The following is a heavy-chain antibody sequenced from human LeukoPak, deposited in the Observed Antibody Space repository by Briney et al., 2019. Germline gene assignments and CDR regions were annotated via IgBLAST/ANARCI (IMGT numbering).Heavy chain of an antibody. V-gene: IGHV3-7*01. D-gene: IGHD3-16*01. J-gene: IGHJ6*03. CDR3: ARDPTFPNPGYLYHYMDV. CDR1: GFTFSSYG. Sequence: GGSLRLSCAASGFTFSSYGMHWVRQAPGKGLEWVANIKQDGSEKYYVDSVKGRFTISRDNAKNSLYLQMNSLRAEDTAVYYCARDPTFPNPGYLYHYMDVWGKGTTVTISS. CDR2: IKQDGSEK.